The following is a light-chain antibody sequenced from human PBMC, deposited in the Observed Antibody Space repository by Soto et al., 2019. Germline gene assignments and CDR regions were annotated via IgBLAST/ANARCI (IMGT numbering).Light chain of an antibody. Sequence: EIVLTQSPGTLSLSPGERATLSCRASQSVSNNYLAWYQQTSGQVPRLLIYGASRRATGIPDRFSGSGSGTDFTLTISRLEPEDFAVYYCQQYDNWPRTLGQGTKVDIK. J-gene: IGKJ1*01. CDR2: GAS. CDR3: QQYDNWPRT. V-gene: IGKV3-20*01. CDR1: QSVSNNY.